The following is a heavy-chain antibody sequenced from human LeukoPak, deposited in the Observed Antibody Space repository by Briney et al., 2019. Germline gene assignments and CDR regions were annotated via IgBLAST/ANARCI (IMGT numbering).Heavy chain of an antibody. CDR1: GFTFSTYA. J-gene: IGHJ4*02. CDR2: LSGNGNTI. D-gene: IGHD4-23*01. Sequence: PGGSLRLSCAASGFTFSTYAMSWVRQASGKGLECVSALSGNGNTIYYADSVKGRFTISRDNSKNTLSLQMNSLRAEDTAVYYCAKALYGGHDYWGQGTLVTVSS. V-gene: IGHV3-23*01. CDR3: AKALYGGHDY.